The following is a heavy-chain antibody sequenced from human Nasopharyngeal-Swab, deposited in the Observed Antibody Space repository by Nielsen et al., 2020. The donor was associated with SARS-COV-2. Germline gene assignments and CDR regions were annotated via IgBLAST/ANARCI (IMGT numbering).Heavy chain of an antibody. CDR3: VRDTPAMFAY. CDR2: IWYDGSNK. J-gene: IGHJ4*02. V-gene: IGHV3-33*01. Sequence: GGSLRLSCAASGFSFSTYGMHWVRQSPVKGLEWLTNIWYDGSNKYYADSVKGRFTISRDNAKNSLYLQMNSLRAEDAAVYYCVRDTPAMFAYWGQGTLVTVSA. CDR1: GFSFSTYG.